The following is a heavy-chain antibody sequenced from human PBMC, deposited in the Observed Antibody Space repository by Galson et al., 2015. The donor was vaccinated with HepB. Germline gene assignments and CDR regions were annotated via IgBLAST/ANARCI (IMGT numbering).Heavy chain of an antibody. Sequence: SVKVSCKASGYTFTDYYIHWVRQAPGQGLEWMGWINANSGDTNYAQMFQGWVTMTRDTSINTAYMELRGLKSDATAVYYCARGYGSGSFSLSPVDSWGQGTLVTVSS. CDR3: ARGYGSGSFSLSPVDS. CDR1: GYTFTDYY. D-gene: IGHD3-10*01. J-gene: IGHJ4*02. V-gene: IGHV1-2*04. CDR2: INANSGDT.